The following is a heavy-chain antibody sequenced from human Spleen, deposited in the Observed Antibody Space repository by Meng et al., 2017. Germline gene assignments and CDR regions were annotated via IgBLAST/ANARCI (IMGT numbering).Heavy chain of an antibody. J-gene: IGHJ3*02. CDR3: ARSLAEGEAFDI. Sequence: KVSCKDSGYSFTSYWIAWVRQMPGKGLEWMGIIYPGDSDIRYSPSFQGQVNISADKSISTAYLQWSSLKASDTAMYYCARSLAEGEAFDIWGQGTMVTVSS. CDR2: IYPGDSDI. V-gene: IGHV5-51*01. D-gene: IGHD3-10*01. CDR1: GYSFTSYW.